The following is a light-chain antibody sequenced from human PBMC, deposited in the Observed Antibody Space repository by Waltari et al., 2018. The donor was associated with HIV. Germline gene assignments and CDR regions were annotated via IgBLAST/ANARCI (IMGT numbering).Light chain of an antibody. V-gene: IGKV2-28*01. J-gene: IGKJ4*01. CDR2: LAS. CDR1: QRFLHSNGYNY. Sequence: ILMTQPPSFLLVPPGAPASISCRASQRFLHSNGYNYLNWNMQKPGQSPQLLNYLASHRASGVPDWFSGSGSGTDFTLQSERVEADDVGLYYCMQALEIPLTFGGGTKVEIK. CDR3: MQALEIPLT.